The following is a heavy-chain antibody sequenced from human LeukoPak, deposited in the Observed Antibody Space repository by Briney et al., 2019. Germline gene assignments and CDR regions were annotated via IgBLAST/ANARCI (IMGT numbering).Heavy chain of an antibody. CDR1: GYTFTGYY. D-gene: IGHD2-2*01. J-gene: IGHJ4*02. CDR2: INPNSGGT. V-gene: IGHV1-2*04. CDR3: ARDGGYCSSTSCSEYFDY. Sequence: ASAKVSCKAPGYTFTGYYMHWVRHAPGQGLEWMGWINPNSGGTNYAQKFQGWVTMTRDTSISTAYMELSRLRSDDTAVYYCARDGGYCSSTSCSEYFDYWGQGTLVTVSS.